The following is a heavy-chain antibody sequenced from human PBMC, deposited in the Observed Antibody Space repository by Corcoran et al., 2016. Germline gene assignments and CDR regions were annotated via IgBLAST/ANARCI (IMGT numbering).Heavy chain of an antibody. J-gene: IGHJ6*02. CDR2: ISSSSTI. CDR3: ARDRVVRGVTLYYYGMDV. CDR1: GFTFSSYS. D-gene: IGHD3-10*01. V-gene: IGHV3-48*02. Sequence: EVQLVESGGGLVQPGGSLRLSCAASGFTFSSYSMNWVRQAPGKGLEWVSYISSSSTIYYADSVKGRFTISRDNAKNSLYLQMNSLRDEDTAVYYCARDRVVRGVTLYYYGMDVWGQGTTVTVSS.